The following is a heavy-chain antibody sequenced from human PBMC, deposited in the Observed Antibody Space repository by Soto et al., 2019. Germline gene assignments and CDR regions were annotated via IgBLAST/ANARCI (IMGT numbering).Heavy chain of an antibody. CDR3: ARGSGYYYWDDC. Sequence: ASVKVSCKASGYTFTIYSVHWVRQAPGQRLEWMGWIYAGNGNTKYSQKFQGRVTITRDTSASTAYMELSSLRSEDTAVYYCARGSGYYYWDDCWGQGTLVTVSS. J-gene: IGHJ4*02. V-gene: IGHV1-3*01. CDR2: IYAGNGNT. D-gene: IGHD3-22*01. CDR1: GYTFTIYS.